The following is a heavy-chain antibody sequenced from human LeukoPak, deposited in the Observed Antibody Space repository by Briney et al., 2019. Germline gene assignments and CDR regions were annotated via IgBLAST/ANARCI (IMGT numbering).Heavy chain of an antibody. J-gene: IGHJ4*02. D-gene: IGHD3-10*01. V-gene: IGHV3-23*01. CDR3: AKDRGNYYGSGSYFPY. Sequence: GGSLRLSCAGSGFTFSSYAMSWVRQAPGKGLEWVSAISASGGSTYYADSVKGRFTISRDNSKNTMYLKMNSLRAEDTAVYYCAKDRGNYYGSGSYFPYWGQGTLVTVSS. CDR2: ISASGGST. CDR1: GFTFSSYA.